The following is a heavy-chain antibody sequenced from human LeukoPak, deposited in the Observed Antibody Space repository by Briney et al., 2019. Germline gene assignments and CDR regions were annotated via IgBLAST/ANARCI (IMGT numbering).Heavy chain of an antibody. CDR2: VSFGAKSQ. CDR1: GFSFSSYA. Sequence: GGSLRLSCAASGFSFSSYALHWVRQAPGKGLGWVAAVSFGAKSQYYADSVQGRLTVSRDNSNNTVFLHMTGLRSDDTAVYYCVKARGYSGYDYFDYWGQGALDTVSS. V-gene: IGHV3-30*18. D-gene: IGHD5-12*01. J-gene: IGHJ4*02. CDR3: VKARGYSGYDYFDY.